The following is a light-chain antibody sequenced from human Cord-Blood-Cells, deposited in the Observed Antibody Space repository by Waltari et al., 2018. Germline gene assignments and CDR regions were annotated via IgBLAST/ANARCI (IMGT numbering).Light chain of an antibody. Sequence: QSALTQPASVSGSPGQSITISCTGTSRDVGGYNFVSWYQQHPGKAPKLMIYDVSNRPSWVSNRFSGAKSGNTASLTISGLQAEDEADYYCSSYTSSSTRVFGGGTKLTVL. V-gene: IGLV2-14*01. CDR3: SSYTSSSTRV. CDR2: DVS. J-gene: IGLJ3*02. CDR1: SRDVGGYNF.